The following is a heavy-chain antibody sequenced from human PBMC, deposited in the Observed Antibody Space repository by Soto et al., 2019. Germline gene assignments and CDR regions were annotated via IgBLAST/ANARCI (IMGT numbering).Heavy chain of an antibody. V-gene: IGHV1-69*12. CDR2: IIPVFGTA. D-gene: IGHD4-17*01. CDR3: ARGDATKIVVTTYYGMDV. J-gene: IGHJ6*02. Sequence: QVQLVQSGAEVKKPGSSVKVSCKASGGSLSNYGISWVRQAPGQGLEWMGGIIPVFGTANYAQKVQGRVTITAVESTSIVYMDVTSLRSEDTAVYYCARGDATKIVVTTYYGMDVWGQGTTVTVSS. CDR1: GGSLSNYG.